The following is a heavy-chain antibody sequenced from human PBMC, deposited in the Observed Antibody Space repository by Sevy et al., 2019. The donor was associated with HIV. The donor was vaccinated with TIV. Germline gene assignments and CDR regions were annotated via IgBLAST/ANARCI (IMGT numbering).Heavy chain of an antibody. Sequence: GGSLRLSCAASGFTFSSYAMSWVRQAPGKGLEWVSAISGSGGSTYYADSVKGRFTISRDNSKNTLYLQMNSLRDEDTAVYYCARALNPYYDILTGYYKGDYGMDVWGQGTTVTVSS. CDR3: ARALNPYYDILTGYYKGDYGMDV. CDR2: ISGSGGST. D-gene: IGHD3-9*01. V-gene: IGHV3-23*01. CDR1: GFTFSSYA. J-gene: IGHJ6*02.